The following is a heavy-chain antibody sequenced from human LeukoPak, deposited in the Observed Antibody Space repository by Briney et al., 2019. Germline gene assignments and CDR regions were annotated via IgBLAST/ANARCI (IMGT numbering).Heavy chain of an antibody. J-gene: IGHJ4*02. CDR2: ISSSSITI. CDR1: GFTFSSYI. Sequence: GGSLRLSCAASGFTFSSYILNWVRQAPGKGLEWVSFISSSSITIYYADSVKGRFTISRDNAEKSLYLQMNSLRAEDTAVYYCARHRGGSYSAIDYWGQGTLVTVSS. V-gene: IGHV3-48*04. CDR3: ARHRGGSYSAIDY. D-gene: IGHD2-15*01.